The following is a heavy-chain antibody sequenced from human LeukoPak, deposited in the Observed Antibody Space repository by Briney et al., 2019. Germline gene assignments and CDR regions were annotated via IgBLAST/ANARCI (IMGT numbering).Heavy chain of an antibody. J-gene: IGHJ3*02. V-gene: IGHV3-23*01. D-gene: IGHD2-2*01. Sequence: GGSLRLSCAASGFTFSSYAMSWVRQAPGRGLEWVSSISGSGNRTYYADSVKGRFTISRDNAKNSLYLQMNSLRAEDTAVYYCARVHCSSTSCYAFDIWGQGTMVTVSS. CDR1: GFTFSSYA. CDR3: ARVHCSSTSCYAFDI. CDR2: ISGSGNRT.